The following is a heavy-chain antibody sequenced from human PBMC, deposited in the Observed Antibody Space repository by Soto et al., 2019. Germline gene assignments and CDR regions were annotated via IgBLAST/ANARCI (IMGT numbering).Heavy chain of an antibody. CDR1: GGTFSSYT. J-gene: IGHJ6*02. Sequence: QVQLVQSGAEVKKPGSSVKVSCKASGGTFSSYTISWVRQAPGQGLEWMGRIIPILGIATYAQKFQGRVTITADKSTSTAYMELSSRRSEDTAVYYCAREGVVGSSLFASDNYDYYGMDVWGQGTTVTVSS. D-gene: IGHD6-13*01. CDR3: AREGVVGSSLFASDNYDYYGMDV. CDR2: IIPILGIA. V-gene: IGHV1-69*08.